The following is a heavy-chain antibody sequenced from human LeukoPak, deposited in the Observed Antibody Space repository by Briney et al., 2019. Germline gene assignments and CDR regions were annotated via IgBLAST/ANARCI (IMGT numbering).Heavy chain of an antibody. D-gene: IGHD3-22*01. CDR2: INHSGST. CDR1: GGSFSGYY. V-gene: IGHV4-34*01. Sequence: SETLSLTCAVYGGSFSGYYWSWVRQPPGKGLEWIGEINHSGSTNYNPSLKSRVTISVDTSKNQFSRKLSSVTAADTAVYYCARGRYDSSGYYLRNWFDPWGQGTLVTVSS. CDR3: ARGRYDSSGYYLRNWFDP. J-gene: IGHJ5*02.